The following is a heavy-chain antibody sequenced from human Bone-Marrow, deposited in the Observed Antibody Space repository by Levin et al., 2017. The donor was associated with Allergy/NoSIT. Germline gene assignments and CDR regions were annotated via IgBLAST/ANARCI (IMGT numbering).Heavy chain of an antibody. J-gene: IGHJ4*02. CDR2: INSDASRT. V-gene: IGHV3-74*01. Sequence: PGGSLRLSCAASGFDLSNYWIHWVRQAPGKGLVWVSRINSDASRTNYAEFAKGRFTVSRDNAKNSLYLQLSSLRDDDTAVYYCTRRGIASEFDLWGQGTLVTVSS. CDR1: GFDLSNYW. CDR3: TRRGIASEFDL. D-gene: IGHD6-13*01.